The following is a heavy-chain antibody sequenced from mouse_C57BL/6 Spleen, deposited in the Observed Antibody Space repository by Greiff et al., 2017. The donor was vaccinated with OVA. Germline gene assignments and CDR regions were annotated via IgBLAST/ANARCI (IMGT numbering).Heavy chain of an antibody. V-gene: IGHV3-8*01. Sequence: EVKLQESGPGLAKPSQTLSLTCSVTGYSITSDYWNWIRKFPGNKLEYMGYISYSGSTYYNPSLKSRISITRDTSKNQYYLQLNSVTTEDTATYYGARYPLYGSSYNYFDYWGQGTTLTVSS. CDR2: ISYSGST. D-gene: IGHD1-1*01. CDR1: GYSITSDY. CDR3: ARYPLYGSSYNYFDY. J-gene: IGHJ2*01.